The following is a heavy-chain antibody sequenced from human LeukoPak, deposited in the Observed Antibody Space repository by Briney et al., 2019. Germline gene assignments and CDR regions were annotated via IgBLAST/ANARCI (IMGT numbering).Heavy chain of an antibody. D-gene: IGHD2/OR15-2a*01. CDR3: VSFYETY. CDR2: INSDGSWT. J-gene: IGHJ4*02. Sequence: EGALRLSCAASGNYWMHWVRQVPGKGLVWVSHINSDGSWTSYADSVKGRFTISKDNAKNTVYLQMNSLRAEDTAVYYCVSFYETYWGRGTLVTVSS. CDR1: GNYW. V-gene: IGHV3-74*01.